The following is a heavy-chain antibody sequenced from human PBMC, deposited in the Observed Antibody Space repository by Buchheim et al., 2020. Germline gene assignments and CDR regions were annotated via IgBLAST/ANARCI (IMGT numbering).Heavy chain of an antibody. CDR1: GYTFNAYD. J-gene: IGHJ4*02. Sequence: QVQLLQSGAEVKKPGASVKVSCKASGYTFNAYDINWVRQATGQGLEWMGWMNPGRGSTGYAQKFQGRVTMTRDTSIKTAYMELSSLTSEDTAIYYCARVLGGFSFGSRNFDYWGQGTL. CDR2: MNPGRGST. CDR3: ARVLGGFSFGSRNFDY. D-gene: IGHD3-16*01. V-gene: IGHV1-8*01.